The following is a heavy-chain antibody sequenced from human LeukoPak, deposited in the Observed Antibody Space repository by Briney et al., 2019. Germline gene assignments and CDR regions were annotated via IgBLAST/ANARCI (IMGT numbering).Heavy chain of an antibody. CDR3: AKDLSQNIVVVPAAYFDY. Sequence: PGGSLRLSCAASGITLTTNGMHWVRQAPGKGLEWVAFIRYDGSNKYYADSVKGRFTISRDNSKNTLYLQMNSLRAEDTAVYYCAKDLSQNIVVVPAAYFDYWGQGTLVTVSS. CDR1: GITLTTNG. J-gene: IGHJ4*02. D-gene: IGHD2-2*01. V-gene: IGHV3-30*02. CDR2: IRYDGSNK.